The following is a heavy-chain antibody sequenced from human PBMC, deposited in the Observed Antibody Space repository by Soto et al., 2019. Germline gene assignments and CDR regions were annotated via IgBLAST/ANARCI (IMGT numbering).Heavy chain of an antibody. Sequence: PGGSLRLSCAASGFTFSSYSMNWVRQAPGKGLEWVSSISSSSGYIYYADSVKGRFTISRDNAKNSLFLQMTSLRAEDTAVYYCARGESPDYRGQGTLVTVSS. CDR1: GFTFSSYS. J-gene: IGHJ4*02. CDR2: ISSSSGYI. CDR3: ARGESPDY. V-gene: IGHV3-21*06.